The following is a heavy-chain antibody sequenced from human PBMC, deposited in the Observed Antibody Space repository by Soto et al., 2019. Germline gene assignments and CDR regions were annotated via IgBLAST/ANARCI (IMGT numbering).Heavy chain of an antibody. CDR1: GFTFSSYS. D-gene: IGHD3-22*01. J-gene: IGHJ3*02. Sequence: GGSLRLSCAASGFTFSSYSMNWVRQAPGKGLEWVSYISSSSSTIYYADSVKGRFTISRDNAKNSLYLQMNSLRDEDTAVYYCARGLNLYAGVVVIKEHDAFDIWGQGTMVTVSS. CDR2: ISSSSSTI. CDR3: ARGLNLYAGVVVIKEHDAFDI. V-gene: IGHV3-48*02.